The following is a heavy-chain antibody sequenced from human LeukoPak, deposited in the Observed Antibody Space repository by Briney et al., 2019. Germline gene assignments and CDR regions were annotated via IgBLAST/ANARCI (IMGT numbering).Heavy chain of an antibody. Sequence: GGSLRLSCAASGFTFSSYAMHWVRQAPGKGLEWVAVISYDGSNKYYADSVKGRFTISRDNSKNTLYLLMNSLRAEDTAVYYCARDAYCSGGSCYSGLDYWGQGTLVTVSS. D-gene: IGHD2-15*01. CDR1: GFTFSSYA. J-gene: IGHJ4*02. CDR3: ARDAYCSGGSCYSGLDY. V-gene: IGHV3-30*04. CDR2: ISYDGSNK.